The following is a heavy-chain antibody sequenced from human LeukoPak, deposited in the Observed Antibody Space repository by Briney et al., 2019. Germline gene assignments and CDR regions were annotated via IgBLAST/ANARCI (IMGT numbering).Heavy chain of an antibody. CDR2: INHSGST. V-gene: IGHV4-34*01. J-gene: IGHJ6*02. CDR3: ARGGGYRSSGYWGRYGMDV. Sequence: PSETLSLTCAVYGGSFSGYYWSWIRQPPGKGLEWIGEINHSGSTNYNPSLKSRVTISVDTSKNQFSLKLSSVTAADTAAYYCARGGGYRSSGYWGRYGMDVWGQGTTVTVSS. D-gene: IGHD3-22*01. CDR1: GGSFSGYY.